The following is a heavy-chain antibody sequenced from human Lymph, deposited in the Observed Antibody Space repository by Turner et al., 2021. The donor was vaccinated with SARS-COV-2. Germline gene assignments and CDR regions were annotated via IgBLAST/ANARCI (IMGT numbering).Heavy chain of an antibody. CDR3: ARSERGRADCWSGYYPSPLDY. J-gene: IGHJ4*02. CDR1: GFTFSSYS. D-gene: IGHD3-3*01. CDR2: ISSSSSYI. V-gene: IGHV3-21*01. Sequence: EVPLVESGGGLVKPGGSLRLSCAASGFTFSSYSMTWVRQAPGKGLEWVSSISSSSSYIYYTDSVKGRFTISRDNAKNSLFLQMNSLRAEDTAVYYCARSERGRADCWSGYYPSPLDYWGQGTLVTVSS.